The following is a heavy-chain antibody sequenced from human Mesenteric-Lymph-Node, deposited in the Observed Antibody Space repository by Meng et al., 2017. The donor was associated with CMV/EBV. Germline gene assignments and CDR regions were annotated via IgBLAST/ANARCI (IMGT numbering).Heavy chain of an antibody. J-gene: IGHJ1*01. CDR3: AREGDNCAGGICQRGYFQH. D-gene: IGHD2-8*02. CDR2: IRYDGSNK. CDR1: GFTFSSYG. Sequence: GGSLRLSCAASGFTFSSYGMHWVRQAPGKGLEWVAFIRYDGSNKYYADSVKGRFTISRDNSKNTLYLQMDSLRPEDTAVYYCAREGDNCAGGICQRGYFQHWGRGTLVTVSS. V-gene: IGHV3-30*02.